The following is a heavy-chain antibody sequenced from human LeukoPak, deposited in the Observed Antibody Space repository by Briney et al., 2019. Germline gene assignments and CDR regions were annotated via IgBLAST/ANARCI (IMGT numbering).Heavy chain of an antibody. V-gene: IGHV4-34*01. CDR1: GGSFSGYY. D-gene: IGHD3-10*01. CDR3: ARGCPSYYYGSGSYRGPNWFDP. J-gene: IGHJ5*02. CDR2: INHSGST. Sequence: SETLSLTCAVYGGSFSGYYWSWIRQPPGKGLEWIGEINHSGSTNYNPSLKSRVTISVDTSKNQFSLKLSSVTAADTAVYYCARGCPSYYYGSGSYRGPNWFDPWGQGTLVTVSS.